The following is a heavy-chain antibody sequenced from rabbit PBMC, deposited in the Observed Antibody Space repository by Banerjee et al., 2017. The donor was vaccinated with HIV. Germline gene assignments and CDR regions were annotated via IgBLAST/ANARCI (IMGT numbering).Heavy chain of an antibody. J-gene: IGHJ4*01. V-gene: IGHV1S45*01. CDR1: GFSFSGSYW. CDR2: IYTGSSGST. D-gene: IGHD1-1*01. CDR3: SRNTGITDYAL. Sequence: EESGGDLVKPEGSLTLTCTASGFSFSGSYWICWVRQAPGEGLEWIACIYTGSSGSTAYASRAKGRFTISKTSSTTVTLQMTSLTAADTATYFCSRNTGITDYALWGPGTLVTVS.